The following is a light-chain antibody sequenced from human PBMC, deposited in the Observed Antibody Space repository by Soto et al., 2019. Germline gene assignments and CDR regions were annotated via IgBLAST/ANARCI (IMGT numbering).Light chain of an antibody. CDR2: GVT. Sequence: QSVLTQPRAVSGSPGQSVTISCTGTNSDLGNHNYVSWFQQHPGKAPKLIIFGVTRRPSGVPDRFSGSQSGNRASLSISGLQAEDEADYYCCSYGDTNTVYVFGTGTKVTVL. CDR1: NSDLGNHNY. CDR3: CSYGDTNTVYV. J-gene: IGLJ1*01. V-gene: IGLV2-11*01.